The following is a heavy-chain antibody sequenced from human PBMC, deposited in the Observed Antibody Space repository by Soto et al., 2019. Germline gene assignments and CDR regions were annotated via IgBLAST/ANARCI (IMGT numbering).Heavy chain of an antibody. J-gene: IGHJ3*02. D-gene: IGHD3-22*01. CDR3: ARDTPIYYDSSGYYHGDAFDI. CDR2: ISAYNGNT. V-gene: IGHV1-18*04. Sequence: VASVKVSCKASGYTFTSYGISWVRQAPGQGLEWMGWISAYNGNTNYAQKLQGRVTMTTDTSTSTAYMELRSLRSDDTAVYYCARDTPIYYDSSGYYHGDAFDIWGQGTTVTVSS. CDR1: GYTFTSYG.